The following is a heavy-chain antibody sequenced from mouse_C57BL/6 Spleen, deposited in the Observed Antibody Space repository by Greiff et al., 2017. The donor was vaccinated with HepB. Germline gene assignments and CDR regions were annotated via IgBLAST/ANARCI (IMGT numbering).Heavy chain of an antibody. D-gene: IGHD2-2*01. J-gene: IGHJ3*01. V-gene: IGHV14-3*01. CDR1: GFNIKNTY. CDR2: IGPANGNT. CDR3: AYGYDVAWFAY. Sequence: VQLQQSVAELVRPGASVKLSCTASGFNIKNTYMHWVKQRPEQGLVWFGRIGPANGNTKYPPKFQGKATITADTSSNTAYLQLSSLTSEDTAIYCCAYGYDVAWFAYWGQGTLVTVSA.